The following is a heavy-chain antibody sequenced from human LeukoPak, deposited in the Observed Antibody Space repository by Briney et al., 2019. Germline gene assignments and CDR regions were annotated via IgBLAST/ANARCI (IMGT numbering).Heavy chain of an antibody. J-gene: IGHJ5*02. CDR1: GGSISSGGYY. CDR3: ARVTMVRGVITPWVPYNWFDP. D-gene: IGHD3-10*01. CDR2: IYYGGST. Sequence: PSETLSLTCTVSGGSISSGGYYWSWIRQHPGKGLEWIGYIYYGGSTYYNPSLKSRVTISVDTSKNQFSLKLSSVTAADTAVYYCARVTMVRGVITPWVPYNWFDPWGQGTLVTVSS. V-gene: IGHV4-31*03.